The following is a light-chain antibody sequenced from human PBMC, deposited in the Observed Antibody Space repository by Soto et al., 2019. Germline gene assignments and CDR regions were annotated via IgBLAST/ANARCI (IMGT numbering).Light chain of an antibody. CDR1: SSNIGAGYN. J-gene: IGLJ3*02. CDR2: GDS. Sequence: QSVLTQPPSVSGAPGQRVTISCTGSSSNIGAGYNVHWYQQVPGTAPKLLIYGDSNRPSGVPDRFSGSKSGTSASLAITGLQAADEDDYYCQSYDSSLSGWLFGGGTKLTVL. V-gene: IGLV1-40*01. CDR3: QSYDSSLSGWL.